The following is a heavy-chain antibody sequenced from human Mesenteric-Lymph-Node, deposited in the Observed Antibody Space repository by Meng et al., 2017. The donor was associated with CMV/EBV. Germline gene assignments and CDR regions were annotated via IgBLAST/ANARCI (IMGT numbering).Heavy chain of an antibody. J-gene: IGHJ4*02. Sequence: GSLRLSCSVSGYSISSGYYWGWIRQPPGKGLEWIGSIYHSGSTYYNPSLKSRVTISVDTSKNQFSLKLSSVTAADTAVYYCARRRAYYDSSGYYDYWGQGTLVTVSS. D-gene: IGHD3-22*01. CDR1: GYSISSGYY. V-gene: IGHV4-38-2*02. CDR2: IYHSGST. CDR3: ARRRAYYDSSGYYDY.